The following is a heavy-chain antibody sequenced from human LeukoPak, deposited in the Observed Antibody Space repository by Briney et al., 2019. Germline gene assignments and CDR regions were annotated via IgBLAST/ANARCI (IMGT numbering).Heavy chain of an antibody. CDR3: AKGAGYSSNWNFDY. D-gene: IGHD6-13*01. Sequence: GGSLRLSCAASGFTFSSYAMSWVRQARGKGLEWVSTISGRGDSTYYADSVKGRFTISRDNSKNTLYLQMNSLRLEDTAGYYCAKGAGYSSNWNFDYWGQGTLVTVSS. J-gene: IGHJ4*02. V-gene: IGHV3-23*01. CDR1: GFTFSSYA. CDR2: ISGRGDST.